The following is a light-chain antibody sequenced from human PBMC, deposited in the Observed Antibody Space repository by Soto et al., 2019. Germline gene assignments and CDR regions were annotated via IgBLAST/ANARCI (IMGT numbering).Light chain of an antibody. Sequence: QSALTQPASVSGSPGQSITISCTGTSSDVGTYNLVSWYQQYPGKAPKLMVYEGTKRPSGVSNRFSGSKSGNTASLTISGLQAEDEADYYCCSYAGSRFVLFGGGTKLTVL. CDR3: CSYAGSRFVL. J-gene: IGLJ2*01. CDR2: EGT. CDR1: SSDVGTYNL. V-gene: IGLV2-23*01.